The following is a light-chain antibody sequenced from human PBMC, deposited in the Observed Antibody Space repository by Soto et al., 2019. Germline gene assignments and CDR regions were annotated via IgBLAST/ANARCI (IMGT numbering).Light chain of an antibody. J-gene: IGKJ1*01. V-gene: IGKV1-5*03. CDR2: KAS. Sequence: IQMTQSPSTLSASVGDRVTITCRASESVSSFLAWYQQKPGKAPEVLIYKASALQSEVPSRFSGSGSGTEFTLTISSLQPDDFATYYCQQYITYWWTFGQGTKVEIK. CDR3: QQYITYWWT. CDR1: ESVSSF.